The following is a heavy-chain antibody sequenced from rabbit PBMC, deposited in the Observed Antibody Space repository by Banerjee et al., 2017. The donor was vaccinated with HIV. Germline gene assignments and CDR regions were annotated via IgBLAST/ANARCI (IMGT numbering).Heavy chain of an antibody. J-gene: IGHJ4*01. V-gene: IGHV1S40*01. Sequence: QSLEESGGGLVQPEGSLTLTCTASGFSFSSSYYMCWVRQAPGKGLEWIGCINSDTSGSTYYASWATGRFTISKTSSTTVTLQLTSLTAADTAIYFCARTAGNGGGAYYFNLWGQGTLVTDS. CDR3: ARTAGNGGGAYYFNL. D-gene: IGHD4-2*01. CDR1: GFSFSSSYY. CDR2: INSDTSGST.